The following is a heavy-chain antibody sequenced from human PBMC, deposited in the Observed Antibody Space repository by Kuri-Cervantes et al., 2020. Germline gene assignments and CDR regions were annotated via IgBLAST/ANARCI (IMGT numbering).Heavy chain of an antibody. CDR3: ARRGGYNYGYYHYYYMDV. Sequence: SETLSLTFAAYGGSFSGYYWSWIRQPPGKGLEWTGEINHSGSTNYNPSLKSRVTISVDTSKNQFSLKLSSVTAADTAVYYCARRGGYNYGYYHYYYMDVWGKGTTVTVSS. V-gene: IGHV4-34*01. CDR2: INHSGST. CDR1: GGSFSGYY. D-gene: IGHD5-18*01. J-gene: IGHJ6*03.